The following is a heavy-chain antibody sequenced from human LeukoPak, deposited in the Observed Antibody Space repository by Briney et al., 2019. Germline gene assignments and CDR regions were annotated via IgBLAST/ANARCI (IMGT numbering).Heavy chain of an antibody. Sequence: GSLRLSCVASGFTFSSRDWMTWVRQPPGKGLEWIGEINHSGSTNYNPSLKSRVTISVDTSKNQFSLKLSSVTAADTAVYYCARGFSHSLRYFDWLLPKGYYFDYWGQGTLVTVSS. J-gene: IGHJ4*02. D-gene: IGHD3-9*01. CDR2: INHSGST. CDR3: ARGFSHSLRYFDWLLPKGYYFDY. V-gene: IGHV4-4*02. CDR1: GFTFSSRDW.